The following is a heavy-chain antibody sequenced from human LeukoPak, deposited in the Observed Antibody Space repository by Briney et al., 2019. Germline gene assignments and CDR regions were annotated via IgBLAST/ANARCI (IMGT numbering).Heavy chain of an antibody. J-gene: IGHJ6*03. CDR3: ARVELAAAEYYMDV. D-gene: IGHD6-13*01. Sequence: GGSLRLSCAASGFTFSSYSMNWVRQAPGKGLDWVSSISSSSSYIYYADSVEGRFTISRDNAKNSLYLQMNSLRAEDTAVYYCARVELAAAEYYMDVWGKGTTVTISS. V-gene: IGHV3-21*01. CDR1: GFTFSSYS. CDR2: ISSSSSYI.